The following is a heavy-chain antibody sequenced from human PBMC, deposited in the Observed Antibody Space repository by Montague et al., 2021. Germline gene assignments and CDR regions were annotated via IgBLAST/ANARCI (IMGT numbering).Heavy chain of an antibody. CDR2: VYYTGTT. CDR1: GDSINFYY. CDR3: ARKGTNWDY. J-gene: IGHJ4*02. V-gene: IGHV4-59*01. D-gene: IGHD2-8*01. Sequence: SETLSLTCTVSGDSINFYYWSWIRQPPGTGLEWIGYVYYTGTTNYNPSLKSRVTISVDTSRNQFFLNVNSVTAADTAVYYCARKGTNWDYWGQGTLVTVSS.